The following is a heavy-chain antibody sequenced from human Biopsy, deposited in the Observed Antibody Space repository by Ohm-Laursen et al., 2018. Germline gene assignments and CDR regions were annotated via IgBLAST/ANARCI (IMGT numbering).Heavy chain of an antibody. CDR1: GYAFHTYY. D-gene: IGHD2-21*02. CDR2: INPSGRYT. CDR3: ARPRGTATAIADGLDY. V-gene: IGHV1-46*02. J-gene: IGHJ4*02. Sequence: ASVKASCTASGYAFHTYYMHWVRQAPGQGLEWLGYINPSGRYTRNAQSFQGRVTMTRDTSTSTVYMELSGLTSDDTAVYYCARPRGTATAIADGLDYWGQGTLVTVSS.